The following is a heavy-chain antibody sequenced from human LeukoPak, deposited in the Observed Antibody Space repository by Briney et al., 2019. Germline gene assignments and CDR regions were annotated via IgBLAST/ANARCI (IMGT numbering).Heavy chain of an antibody. CDR2: ISAYNGNT. CDR3: ARDNVVRGVYNWFDP. J-gene: IGHJ5*02. V-gene: IGHV1-18*01. Sequence: ASVKVSCKASGYTFTSYGISWVRQAPGQGLEWMGWISAYNGNTNYAQKLQGRVTMTTDTSTSTAYMELSSLRSEDTAVYYCARDNVVRGVYNWFDPWGQGTLVTVSS. D-gene: IGHD3-10*01. CDR1: GYTFTSYG.